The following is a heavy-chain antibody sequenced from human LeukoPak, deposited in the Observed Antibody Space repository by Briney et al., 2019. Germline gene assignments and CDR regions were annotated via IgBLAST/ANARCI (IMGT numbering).Heavy chain of an antibody. V-gene: IGHV4-61*02. J-gene: IGHJ2*01. CDR1: GGSISSGSYY. Sequence: SETLSLTCTVSGGSISSGSYYWSWIRQPAGKGLEWIGRIYTSGSTNYNPSLKSRVTISVDTSKNQFSLKLSSVTAADTAVYYCARDHDYGDHWYFDLWGRGTLVTVSS. CDR2: IYTSGST. CDR3: ARDHDYGDHWYFDL. D-gene: IGHD4-17*01.